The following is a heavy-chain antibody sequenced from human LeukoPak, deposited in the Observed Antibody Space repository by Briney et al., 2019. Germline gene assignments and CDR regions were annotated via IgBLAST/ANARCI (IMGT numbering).Heavy chain of an antibody. J-gene: IGHJ4*02. D-gene: IGHD3-22*01. CDR1: GFPFSSYE. Sequence: GGSLRLSCAASGFPFSSYEMNWVRQAPGKGLEWVSAISGSGGSTYYADSVKGRFTISRDNSKNTLYLQMNSLRAEDTAVYYCAKDHITMIVVPFDYWGQGTLVTVSS. V-gene: IGHV3-23*01. CDR3: AKDHITMIVVPFDY. CDR2: ISGSGGST.